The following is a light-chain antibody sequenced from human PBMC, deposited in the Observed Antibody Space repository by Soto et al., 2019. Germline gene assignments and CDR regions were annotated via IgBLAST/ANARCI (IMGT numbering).Light chain of an antibody. CDR1: QSVSSY. CDR3: QQFYTWPVT. V-gene: IGKV3-15*01. CDR2: GAS. J-gene: IGKJ4*01. Sequence: EIVLTQSPATLSLSPGERATLSCRASQSVSSYLAWYQHKPGQAPRLLISGASTGATGIPARFSGSGSGTEFTLTINSLQSEDFAVYYCQQFYTWPVTFGGGTKVDIK.